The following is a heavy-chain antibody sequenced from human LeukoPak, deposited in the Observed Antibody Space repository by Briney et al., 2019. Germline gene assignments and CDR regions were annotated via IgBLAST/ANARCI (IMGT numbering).Heavy chain of an antibody. Sequence: SETLSLTCAVYGGSFSGYYWSWIRQPPGKGLEWIGEINHSGSTNYNPSLKSRVTISVDTSKNQFSLKLSSVTAAGTAVYYCARGRRRSGDSSGYYYPYYYYYMDVWGKGTTVTVSS. CDR1: GGSFSGYY. J-gene: IGHJ6*03. V-gene: IGHV4-34*01. CDR3: ARGRRRSGDSSGYYYPYYYYYMDV. CDR2: INHSGST. D-gene: IGHD3-22*01.